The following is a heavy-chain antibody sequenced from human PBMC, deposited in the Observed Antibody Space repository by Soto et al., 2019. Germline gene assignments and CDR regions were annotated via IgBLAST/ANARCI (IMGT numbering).Heavy chain of an antibody. CDR3: AKESGDCSGGTCYQDR. V-gene: IGHV3-30*18. CDR2: ISYDGSNK. Sequence: GGSLRLCCAASGFTFSSYGMHWVRQAPGKGLEWVAVISYDGSNKYYADSVKGRFTISRDNSKNTLYLQMNSLRAEDTAVYYCAKESGDCSGGTCYQDRWGQGTLVTVSS. J-gene: IGHJ5*02. D-gene: IGHD2-15*01. CDR1: GFTFSSYG.